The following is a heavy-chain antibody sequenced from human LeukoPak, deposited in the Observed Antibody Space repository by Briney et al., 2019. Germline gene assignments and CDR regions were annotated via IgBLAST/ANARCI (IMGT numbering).Heavy chain of an antibody. CDR2: IYPGNSDT. Sequence: SGESLKISCKGSGYSFTSYWIGWVRQMPGKGLEWMGFIYPGNSDTRYSPSFQGQVTISADKSISTAYLQWSSLKASDSAMYYCARQDIAVAGHFNYWGQGTLITVSS. CDR1: GYSFTSYW. V-gene: IGHV5-51*01. D-gene: IGHD6-19*01. J-gene: IGHJ4*02. CDR3: ARQDIAVAGHFNY.